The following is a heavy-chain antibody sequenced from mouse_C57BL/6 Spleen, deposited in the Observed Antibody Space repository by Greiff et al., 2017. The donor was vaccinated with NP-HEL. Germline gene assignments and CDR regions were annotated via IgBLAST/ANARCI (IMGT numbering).Heavy chain of an antibody. CDR3: ARRTGTGDY. V-gene: IGHV1-69*01. CDR1: GYTFTSYW. J-gene: IGHJ4*01. Sequence: QVQLQQPGAELVMPGASVKLSCKASGYTFTSYWMHWVKQRPGQGLEWIGEIDPSDSYPNYNQKFKGKSTLTVDKSSSTAYMQLSSLTSEDSAVYYCARRTGTGDYWGQGTSVTVSS. D-gene: IGHD4-1*01. CDR2: IDPSDSYP.